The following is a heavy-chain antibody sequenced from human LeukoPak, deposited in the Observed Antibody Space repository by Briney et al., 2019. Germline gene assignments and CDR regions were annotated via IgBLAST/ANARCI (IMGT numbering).Heavy chain of an antibody. V-gene: IGHV3-33*01. J-gene: IGHJ4*02. Sequence: GGSLRLSCEASGFIFSSYGMHWVRQAPGKGLEWVAVIWYDGSNKYYADSVKGRFNISRDNSKNTLYLHMNSLRAEDTAVYYCARDKWRENYDSSGYYDYWGEGTLATVSS. CDR2: IWYDGSNK. CDR1: GFIFSSYG. D-gene: IGHD3-22*01. CDR3: ARDKWRENYDSSGYYDY.